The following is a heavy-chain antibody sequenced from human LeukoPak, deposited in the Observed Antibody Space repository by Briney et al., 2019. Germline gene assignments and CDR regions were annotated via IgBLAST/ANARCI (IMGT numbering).Heavy chain of an antibody. CDR2: IYTSGST. Sequence: LRLSCAASGFTFSSYAMSWIRQPAGKGLEWIGRIYTSGSTNYNPSLKSRVTISVDKSKNQFSLKLSSVTAADTAVYYCASYKPPGDSFDYWGQGTLVTVSS. V-gene: IGHV4-4*07. CDR3: ASYKPPGDSFDY. J-gene: IGHJ4*02. CDR1: GFTFSSYA. D-gene: IGHD7-27*01.